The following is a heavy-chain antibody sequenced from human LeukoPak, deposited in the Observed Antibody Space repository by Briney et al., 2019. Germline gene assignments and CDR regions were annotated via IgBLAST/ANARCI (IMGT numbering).Heavy chain of an antibody. CDR1: GYTFTSYY. V-gene: IGHV1-46*01. Sequence: ASVKVSCKASGYTFTSYYMHWVRQAPGQGLEWMGIINPSGGSTSYAQKFQGRVTMTWDMSTSTVYMELSSLRSEDTAVYYCAAGNYYGSGSPDPIVEYWGQGTLVTVSS. J-gene: IGHJ4*02. D-gene: IGHD3-10*01. CDR3: AAGNYYGSGSPDPIVEY. CDR2: INPSGGST.